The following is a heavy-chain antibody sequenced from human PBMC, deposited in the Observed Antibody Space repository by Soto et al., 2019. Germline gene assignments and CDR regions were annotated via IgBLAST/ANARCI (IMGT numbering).Heavy chain of an antibody. CDR2: TYYRSKWYN. CDR3: AREEAAYYDILTGYYMWSDAFDI. V-gene: IGHV6-1*01. CDR1: GDSVSSNSAA. Sequence: SPTLSLTCAISGDSVSSNSAAWNWIRQSPSRGLEWLGRTYYRSKWYNDYAVSVKSRITINPDTSKNQFSLQLNSVTPEDTAVYYCAREEAAYYDILTGYYMWSDAFDIWGQGTMVTVSS. D-gene: IGHD3-9*01. J-gene: IGHJ3*02.